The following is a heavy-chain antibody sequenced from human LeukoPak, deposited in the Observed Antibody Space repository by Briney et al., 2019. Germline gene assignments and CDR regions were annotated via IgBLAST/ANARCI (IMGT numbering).Heavy chain of an antibody. CDR2: ISSSSSTI. Sequence: PGGSLRLSCAASGITFSSYSMNWVRQAPGKGLEWVSYISSSSSTIYYADSVKGRFTISRDNSKNTLYLQMNSLRAEDTAVYYCATAYCGGDCQGGPDYWGQGTLVTVSS. CDR1: GITFSSYS. V-gene: IGHV3-48*01. J-gene: IGHJ4*02. CDR3: ATAYCGGDCQGGPDY. D-gene: IGHD2-21*02.